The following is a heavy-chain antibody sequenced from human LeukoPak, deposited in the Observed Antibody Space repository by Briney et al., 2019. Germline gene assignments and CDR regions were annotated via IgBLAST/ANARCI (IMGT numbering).Heavy chain of an antibody. CDR3: ARVRPLIYYDSSGYYPLDY. V-gene: IGHV7-4-1*02. J-gene: IGHJ4*02. CDR2: INTNTGNP. CDR1: GYTFTSYA. Sequence: ASVKVSCKVSGYTFTSYAMNWVRQAPGQGLEWMGWINTNTGNPTYAQGFTGRFVFSLDTSVSTAYLQISSLKAEDTAVYYCARVRPLIYYDSSGYYPLDYWGQGTLVTVSS. D-gene: IGHD3-22*01.